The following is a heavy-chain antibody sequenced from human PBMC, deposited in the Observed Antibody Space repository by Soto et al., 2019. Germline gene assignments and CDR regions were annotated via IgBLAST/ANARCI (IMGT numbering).Heavy chain of an antibody. J-gene: IGHJ4*02. D-gene: IGHD5-12*01. CDR2: IYYSGST. CDR1: GGSISSYY. V-gene: IGHV4-59*01. Sequence: SETLSLTWTVSGGSISSYYWSWIRQPPGKGLEWIGYIYYSGSTNYNPSLKSRVTISVDTSKNQFSLKLSSVTAADTAVYYCARSTGYSGYVPLDYWGQGTLVTVSS. CDR3: ARSTGYSGYVPLDY.